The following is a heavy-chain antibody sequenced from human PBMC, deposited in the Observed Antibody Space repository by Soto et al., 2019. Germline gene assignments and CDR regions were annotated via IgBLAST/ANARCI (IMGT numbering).Heavy chain of an antibody. J-gene: IGHJ6*02. V-gene: IGHV1-69*13. CDR3: ARALRIFGVVTPYYYYGMDV. D-gene: IGHD3-3*01. CDR1: GGTFSNYA. CDR2: IIPIFSTA. Sequence: SVKVSCKASGGTFSNYAISWVRQAPGQGLEWMGGIIPIFSTANYAQKFQGRVTITADESTSTAYMELSSLRSEDTAVYYCARALRIFGVVTPYYYYGMDVWGQGTTVTVSS.